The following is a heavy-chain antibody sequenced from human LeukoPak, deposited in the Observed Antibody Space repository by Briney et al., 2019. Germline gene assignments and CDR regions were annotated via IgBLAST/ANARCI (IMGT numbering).Heavy chain of an antibody. CDR3: ARQASGSSGYYPYDAFDI. D-gene: IGHD3-22*01. J-gene: IGHJ3*02. CDR2: IYYSGTT. CDR1: GGSISGSPYY. V-gene: IGHV4-39*01. Sequence: SETLSLTCTVSGGSISGSPYYWGWIRQPPGKGLEWIGSIYYSGTTHYSPSLESRVTISVDTSKNQFSLKLSSVTAADTAVYYCARQASGSSGYYPYDAFDIWGQGTMVTVSS.